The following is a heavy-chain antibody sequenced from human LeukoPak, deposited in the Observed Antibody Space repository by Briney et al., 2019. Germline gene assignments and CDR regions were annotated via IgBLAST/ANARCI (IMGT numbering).Heavy chain of an antibody. V-gene: IGHV1-8*01. D-gene: IGHD6-13*01. CDR2: MNPNSGNT. Sequence: ASVKVSCKASGYTFTSYDINWVRQATGQGLERMGWMNPNSGNTGYAQKFQGRVTMTRDTSTSTVYMELSSLRSEDTAVYYCAREQQLVGFDPWGQGTLVTVSS. CDR1: GYTFTSYD. CDR3: AREQQLVGFDP. J-gene: IGHJ5*02.